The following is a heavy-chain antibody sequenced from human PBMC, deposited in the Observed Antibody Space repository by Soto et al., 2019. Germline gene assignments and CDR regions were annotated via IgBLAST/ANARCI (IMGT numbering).Heavy chain of an antibody. CDR1: GFTFTDYY. D-gene: IGHD1-1*01. J-gene: IGHJ4*02. CDR2: ISQTSTYT. CDR3: TTAERGKTGTRI. V-gene: IGHV3-11*06. Sequence: QAQLVESGGGLVKPGGSLRLSCAASGFTFTDYYMSWVRQAPGKGLEWLSYISQTSTYTTYADSVRGRFTTSRDNAKNSLFLQMNSLRVEDTAVYYCTTAERGKTGTRIWGRGTLVTVSS.